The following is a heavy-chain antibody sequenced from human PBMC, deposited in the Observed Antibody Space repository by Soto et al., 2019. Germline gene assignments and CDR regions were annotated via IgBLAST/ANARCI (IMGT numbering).Heavy chain of an antibody. D-gene: IGHD5-12*01. CDR2: FDPEDGET. CDR3: ATRGLREYYFDY. CDR1: GYTLTELS. V-gene: IGHV1-24*01. Sequence: ASVKVSCKVSGYTLTELSMHWVRQAPGKGLEWMGGFDPEDGETIYAQKFQGRVTMTEDTSTDTAYMELSSLRSEDTAVYYCATRGLREYYFDYWGQETLVTVSS. J-gene: IGHJ4*02.